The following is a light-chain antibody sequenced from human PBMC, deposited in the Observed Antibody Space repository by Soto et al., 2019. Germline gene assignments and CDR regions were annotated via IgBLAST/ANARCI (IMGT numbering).Light chain of an antibody. V-gene: IGLV2-14*01. CDR2: DVT. CDR1: SSDVGAYNY. CDR3: SSYTTIKTVI. Sequence: QSALAQPASVSGSPGQSITISCTGTSSDVGAYNYVSWYHQHHPGKAPELIIYDVTDRPSGISTRFSGSKSGNPASLTISGLQAEDEGDYYCSSYTTIKTVIFGGGTKLTVL. J-gene: IGLJ2*01.